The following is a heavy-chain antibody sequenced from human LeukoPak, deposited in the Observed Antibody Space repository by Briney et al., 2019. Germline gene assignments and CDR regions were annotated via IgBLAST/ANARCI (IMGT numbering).Heavy chain of an antibody. CDR2: ISSSGGTI. V-gene: IGHV3-11*01. Sequence: GGSLRLSCAASGFTFSDSYMSWVRQVPGKGLEWISYISSSGGTIYYADSVKGRFTISRDNAKNSLYLQMNSLRAEDTAVYYCAKEGGDWGEGYFDYWGQGTLVTVSS. CDR3: AKEGGDWGEGYFDY. D-gene: IGHD7-27*01. CDR1: GFTFSDSY. J-gene: IGHJ4*02.